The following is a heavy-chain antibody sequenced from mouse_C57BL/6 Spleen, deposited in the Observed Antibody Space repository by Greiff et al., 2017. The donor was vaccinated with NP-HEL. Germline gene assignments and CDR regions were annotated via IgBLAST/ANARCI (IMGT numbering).Heavy chain of an antibody. CDR3: AREGIPYAMDY. J-gene: IGHJ4*01. Sequence: QVQLQQSGPELVKPGASVKISCKASGYAFSSSWMNWVKQRPGKGLEWIGRIYPGDGDTNYNGKFQGKATLTADKSSSTAYMQLSSLTSEDSAVYFCAREGIPYAMDYWGQGTSVTVSS. CDR1: GYAFSSSW. D-gene: IGHD3-3*01. CDR2: IYPGDGDT. V-gene: IGHV1-82*01.